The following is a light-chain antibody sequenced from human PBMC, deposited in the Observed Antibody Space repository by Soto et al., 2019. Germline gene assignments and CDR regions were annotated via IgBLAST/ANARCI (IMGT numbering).Light chain of an antibody. CDR1: SSNIGDNY. CDR3: AAWDDSLSGVV. Sequence: QSVLTQPTSASGTPGQRVTISCSGSSSNIGDNYVYWYQQVPGTAPKLLIYRNNQRPSEVPDRFSGSKSGTSGSLAISGLRSEDEADYYCAAWDDSLSGVVFGGGTKLTVL. J-gene: IGLJ2*01. V-gene: IGLV1-47*01. CDR2: RNN.